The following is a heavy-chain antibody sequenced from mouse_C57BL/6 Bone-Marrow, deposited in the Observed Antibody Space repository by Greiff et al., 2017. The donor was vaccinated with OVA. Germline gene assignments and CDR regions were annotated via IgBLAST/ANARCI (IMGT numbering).Heavy chain of an antibody. V-gene: IGHV1-81*01. D-gene: IGHD1-1*01. J-gene: IGHJ2*01. CDR2: IYPRSGNT. CDR1: GYTFTSYG. CDR3: ARSYYGSSYDY. Sequence: QVQLKESGAELARPGASVKLSCKASGYTFTSYGISWVKQSTGQGLEWIGEIYPRSGNTYYNEKFKGKATMTADKASSTAYMELRSLTSEDSAVYFCARSYYGSSYDYWGQGTTLTVSS.